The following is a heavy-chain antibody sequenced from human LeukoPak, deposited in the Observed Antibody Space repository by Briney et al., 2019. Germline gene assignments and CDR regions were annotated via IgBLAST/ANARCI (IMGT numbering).Heavy chain of an antibody. CDR2: INHSGST. J-gene: IGHJ5*02. V-gene: IGHV4-34*01. D-gene: IGHD3-22*01. Sequence: PSETLSLTCAVYGGSFSGYYWSWIRQPPGKGLEWIGEINHSGSTNYNPSLKSRVTISVDTSKNQFSLKLSSVTAADTAVYYCARVRGDSSGYYYVAIRWFDPWGQGTLVTVSS. CDR3: ARVRGDSSGYYYVAIRWFDP. CDR1: GGSFSGYY.